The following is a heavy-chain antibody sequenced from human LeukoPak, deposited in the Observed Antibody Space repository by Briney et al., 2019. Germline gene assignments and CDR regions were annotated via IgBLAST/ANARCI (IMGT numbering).Heavy chain of an antibody. CDR2: IYTSGST. V-gene: IGHV4-61*02. Sequence: PSETLSLTCTVSGGSISSGSYYWSWIRQPAGKGLEWIGRIYTSGSTNYNPSLKSRVTISVDTSKNQFSLKLSSVTAADTAVYYCAREAVDYYGSGSYYNDDYWGQGTLVTVSS. D-gene: IGHD3-10*01. J-gene: IGHJ4*02. CDR3: AREAVDYYGSGSYYNDDY. CDR1: GGSISSGSYY.